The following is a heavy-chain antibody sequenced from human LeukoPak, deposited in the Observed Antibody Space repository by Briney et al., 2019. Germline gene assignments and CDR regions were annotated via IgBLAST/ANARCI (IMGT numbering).Heavy chain of an antibody. V-gene: IGHV3-74*01. Sequence: GGSLRLSCAASGFTFSSYWMHWVRQARGKGLVGVSRINSDGSSTSYADSVKGRFTISRDNAKNTLYLQMNSLRAEDTAVYYCARAGAPITMLRGVIPTFDYWGQGTLVTVSS. D-gene: IGHD3-10*01. CDR3: ARAGAPITMLRGVIPTFDY. CDR1: GFTFSSYW. CDR2: INSDGSST. J-gene: IGHJ4*02.